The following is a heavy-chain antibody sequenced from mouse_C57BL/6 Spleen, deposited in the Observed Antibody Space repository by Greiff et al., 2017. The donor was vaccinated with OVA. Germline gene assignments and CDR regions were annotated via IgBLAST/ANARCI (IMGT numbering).Heavy chain of an antibody. J-gene: IGHJ3*01. Sequence: EVKLVESGGGLVKPGGSLKLSCAASGFTFSDYGMHWVRQAPEKGLEWVAYISSGSSTIYYADTVKGRFTISRDNAKNTVFRQMTSLRSEDTAMYYCARAYYDYDGFADWGQGTLVTVSA. CDR1: GFTFSDYG. CDR3: ARAYYDYDGFAD. CDR2: ISSGSSTI. V-gene: IGHV5-17*01. D-gene: IGHD2-4*01.